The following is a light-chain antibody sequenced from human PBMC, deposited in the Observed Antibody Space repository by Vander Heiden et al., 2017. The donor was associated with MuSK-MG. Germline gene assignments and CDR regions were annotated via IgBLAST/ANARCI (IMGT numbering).Light chain of an antibody. CDR1: QAIGTS. Sequence: ASVGDRVAITCRASQAIGTSLNWYRQSPGKAPELLIYAASNLQSGVPSRFSGSGSGTDFTLTITSLQPEDFASYYCQQSHTTPPFTFGHGTTVXI. CDR3: QQSHTTPPFT. CDR2: AAS. J-gene: IGKJ3*01. V-gene: IGKV1-39*01.